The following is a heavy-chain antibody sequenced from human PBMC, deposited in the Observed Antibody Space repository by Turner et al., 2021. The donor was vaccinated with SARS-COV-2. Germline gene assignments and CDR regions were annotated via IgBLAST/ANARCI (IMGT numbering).Heavy chain of an antibody. CDR3: ARPNTYYYGSGDSHGKSHNWFDP. Sequence: QLQLQESGPGLVKPSETLSLTCTVSGGSISSSGYYWGWIRQPPGKGLEWIGSIYYSGSTYYNPSLKSRVTISVDTSKNQFSLKLSSVTAADTAVYYCARPNTYYYGSGDSHGKSHNWFDPWGQGTLVTVSS. D-gene: IGHD3-10*01. J-gene: IGHJ5*02. CDR1: GGSISSSGYY. CDR2: IYYSGST. V-gene: IGHV4-39*01.